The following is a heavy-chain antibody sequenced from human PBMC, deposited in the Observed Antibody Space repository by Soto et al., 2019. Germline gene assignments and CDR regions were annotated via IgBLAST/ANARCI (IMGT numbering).Heavy chain of an antibody. J-gene: IGHJ4*02. D-gene: IGHD6-6*01. Sequence: SETLSLTCTVSGGSISSYYWSWIRQPPGKGLEWIGYIYYSGSTNYNPSLKSRVTISVDTSKNQFSLKLSSVTAADTAVYYCARDHSSSPEPNYYFDYWGQGTLVTSPQ. CDR2: IYYSGST. CDR1: GGSISSYY. CDR3: ARDHSSSPEPNYYFDY. V-gene: IGHV4-59*01.